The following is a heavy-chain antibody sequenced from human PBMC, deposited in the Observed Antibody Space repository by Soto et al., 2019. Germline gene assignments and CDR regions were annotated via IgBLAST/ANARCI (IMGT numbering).Heavy chain of an antibody. CDR3: ARDQEDRYVHNSPEYYYFGVDV. CDR1: GYTFTSYY. Sequence: ASVKVSCKASGYTFTSYYIHWVRQAPGQGLEWMGVINPSGGTSTSAQKFQGRVTMTTDTSTSTASLELSSLRSKDTAVFYCARDQEDRYVHNSPEYYYFGVDVWGQGTTVTVSS. D-gene: IGHD3-10*02. CDR2: INPSGGTS. V-gene: IGHV1-46*01. J-gene: IGHJ6*02.